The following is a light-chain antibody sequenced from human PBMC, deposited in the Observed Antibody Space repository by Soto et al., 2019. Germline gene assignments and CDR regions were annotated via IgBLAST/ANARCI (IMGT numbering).Light chain of an antibody. CDR2: DAS. CDR1: QSVSTF. V-gene: IGKV3-11*01. J-gene: IGKJ4*01. CDR3: QQRSNWPLT. Sequence: EIVLTQSPATLSLSPGERATLSCRASQSVSTFLAWYQQKPGQAPRLLIYDASNRATGIPVRFSGSGSGTDFTLTIISLEPEDFAVYYRQQRSNWPLTFGGGTKVDI.